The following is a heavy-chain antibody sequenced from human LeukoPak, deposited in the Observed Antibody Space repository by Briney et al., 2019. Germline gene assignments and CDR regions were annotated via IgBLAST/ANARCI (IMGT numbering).Heavy chain of an antibody. CDR3: ATGRYCSADICSGGDAFDI. D-gene: IGHD2-15*01. J-gene: IGHJ3*02. CDR2: IYTRGST. V-gene: IGHV4-4*07. CDR1: GGSINNYY. Sequence: SETLSLTCTVSGGSINNYYWSWIRQPAGKGLEWIGRIYTRGSTNYNPSPKSRVTMSVDTSKNQFSLKLSSVTAADTAVYYCATGRYCSADICSGGDAFDIWGQGTMVSVSS.